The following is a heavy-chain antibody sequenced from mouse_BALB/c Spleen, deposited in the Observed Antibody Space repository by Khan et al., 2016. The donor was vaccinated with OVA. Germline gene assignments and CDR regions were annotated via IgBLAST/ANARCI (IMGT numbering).Heavy chain of an antibody. D-gene: IGHD2-10*01. V-gene: IGHV2-6-1*01. CDR3: GRQPYYHYNVMDY. CDR1: GFSLTNYG. Sequence: QVQLKESGPGLVAPSQSLSITCTISGFSLTNYGIHWVRQPPGKGLEWLVVIWSDGSTTYNSALKSRLTISKDNSKSQVFLKMNSFQTDDTAMYFCGRQPYYHYNVMDYWGQGTSVTVSS. CDR2: IWSDGST. J-gene: IGHJ4*01.